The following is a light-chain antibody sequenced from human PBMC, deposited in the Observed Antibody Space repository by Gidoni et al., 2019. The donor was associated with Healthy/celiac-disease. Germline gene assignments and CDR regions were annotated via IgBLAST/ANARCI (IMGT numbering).Light chain of an antibody. Sequence: QSALTQPRSVSGSPGQSVTISCTGTSSDVGGYNYVSWSQQHPGKAPKLMIYDVSKRPSGVPDRFSGSKSGNTASLTISGLQAEDEADYYCCSYAGSRVVFGGGTKLTVL. J-gene: IGLJ2*01. CDR3: CSYAGSRVV. CDR2: DVS. CDR1: SSDVGGYNY. V-gene: IGLV2-11*01.